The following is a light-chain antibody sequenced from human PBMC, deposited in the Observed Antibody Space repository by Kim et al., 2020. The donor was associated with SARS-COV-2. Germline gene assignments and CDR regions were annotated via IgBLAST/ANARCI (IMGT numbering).Light chain of an antibody. CDR3: QQYYSTPPS. J-gene: IGKJ2*03. Sequence: RATLNCKSSQTVLYNSNNKNYLAWYQQKPGQAPKLLIYWASIRESGVSDRFSDSGSETDFTLTISSLQAEDVAVYYCQQYYSTPPSFGQGTKLEI. CDR1: QTVLYNSNNKNY. CDR2: WAS. V-gene: IGKV4-1*01.